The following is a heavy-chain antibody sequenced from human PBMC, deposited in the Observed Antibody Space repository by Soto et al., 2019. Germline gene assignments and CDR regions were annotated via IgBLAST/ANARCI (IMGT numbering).Heavy chain of an antibody. Sequence: QVQLVESGGGGVKPGRSLRLPCEASGSPFRAYGRHWARKAPGKGLEWVAVISYDGSNKYYADSVKGRFTISRDNSKNTLYLQMNSLRAEDTAVYYCAKDSAYSSGFDYWGQGTLVTVSS. CDR2: ISYDGSNK. J-gene: IGHJ4*02. CDR3: AKDSAYSSGFDY. CDR1: GSPFRAYG. V-gene: IGHV3-30*18. D-gene: IGHD6-19*01.